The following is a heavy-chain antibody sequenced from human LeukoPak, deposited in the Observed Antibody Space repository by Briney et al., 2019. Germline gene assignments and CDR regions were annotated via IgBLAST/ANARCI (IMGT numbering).Heavy chain of an antibody. CDR2: IYYSGST. CDR1: GGSISSYY. D-gene: IGHD5-12*01. CDR3: ARAISGVVATIYFDY. Sequence: SETLSLTCTVSGGSISSYYWSWIRQPPGKGLEWIWYIYYSGSTNYNPSLKSRVTISVDTSKNPFSLKLSSVTAADTAVYYCARAISGVVATIYFDYWGQGTLVTVSS. J-gene: IGHJ4*02. V-gene: IGHV4-59*08.